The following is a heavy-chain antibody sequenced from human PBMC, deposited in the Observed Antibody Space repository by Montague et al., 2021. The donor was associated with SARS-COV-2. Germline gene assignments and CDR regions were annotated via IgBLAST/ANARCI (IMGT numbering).Heavy chain of an antibody. J-gene: IGHJ4*02. CDR3: ARDEYNRYWYKY. D-gene: IGHD2-8*02. Sequence: SETLSLTCTVSAGSLSSSSNYWGWIRQPPGMGLQWIGSVYSAGSTYYXXXLRSRVTISLDTSKNQFSLKLSSVTAADTAVYYCARDEYNRYWYKYWGQGALVTVSS. V-gene: IGHV4-39*07. CDR2: VYSAGST. CDR1: AGSLSSSSNY.